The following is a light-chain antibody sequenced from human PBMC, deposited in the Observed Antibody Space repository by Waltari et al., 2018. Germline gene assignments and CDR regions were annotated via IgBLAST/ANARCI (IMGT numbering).Light chain of an antibody. Sequence: EIVLTQSPGTASLSPGERVTLSYRASQIVGSSSLAWYPQKPGQAPRLVIYRASRRATCIPDRFSGSGSGTDFSLTISRLEPEDFAVYYCQQHGTLPATFGQGTKVEIK. CDR2: RAS. V-gene: IGKV3-20*01. CDR1: QIVGSSS. J-gene: IGKJ1*01. CDR3: QQHGTLPAT.